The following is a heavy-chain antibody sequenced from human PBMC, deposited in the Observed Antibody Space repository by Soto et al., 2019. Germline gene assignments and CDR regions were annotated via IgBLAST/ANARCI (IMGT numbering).Heavy chain of an antibody. Sequence: SVKVSCKASGGTFSSYAISWVRQAPGQGLEWMGGIIPIFGTANYAQKFQGRVTITADESTSTAYMELSSLRSEDTAVYYCARAQSGYDLENWFDPWGQGTLVTVSS. CDR1: GGTFSSYA. J-gene: IGHJ5*02. V-gene: IGHV1-69*13. CDR3: ARAQSGYDLENWFDP. D-gene: IGHD5-12*01. CDR2: IIPIFGTA.